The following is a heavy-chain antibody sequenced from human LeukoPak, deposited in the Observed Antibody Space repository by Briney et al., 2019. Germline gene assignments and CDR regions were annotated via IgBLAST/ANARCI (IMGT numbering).Heavy chain of an antibody. Sequence: SETLSLTCTVSGGSISSYYWSWIRQPPGKGLEWIGYIYYSGSTNYNPSFKSRVTISVDTSKNQFSLKLSSVTAADTAVYYCAREGRYCSSTSCYTTRFDPWGQGTLVTVSS. CDR2: IYYSGST. CDR1: GGSISSYY. J-gene: IGHJ5*02. D-gene: IGHD2-2*02. CDR3: AREGRYCSSTSCYTTRFDP. V-gene: IGHV4-59*01.